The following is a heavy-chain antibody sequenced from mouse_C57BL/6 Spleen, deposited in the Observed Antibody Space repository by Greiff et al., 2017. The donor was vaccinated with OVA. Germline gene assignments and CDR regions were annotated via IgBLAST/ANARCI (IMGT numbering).Heavy chain of an antibody. CDR2: IDPETGGT. J-gene: IGHJ3*01. CDR3: TRDDGYYVWFAY. D-gene: IGHD2-3*01. Sequence: QVQLQQSGAELVRPGASVTLSCKASGYTFTDYEMHWVKQTPVHGLEWIGAIDPETGGTAYNQKFKGKAILTADKSSSTAYMELRSLTSEDSAVYYCTRDDGYYVWFAYWGQGTLVTVSA. CDR1: GYTFTDYE. V-gene: IGHV1-15*01.